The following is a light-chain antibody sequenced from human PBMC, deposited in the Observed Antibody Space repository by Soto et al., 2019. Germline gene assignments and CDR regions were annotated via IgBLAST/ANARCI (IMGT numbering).Light chain of an antibody. CDR2: DTS. CDR1: QSVSNVY. V-gene: IGKV3-20*01. CDR3: QQSVSSPRT. J-gene: IGKJ2*01. Sequence: EIVLTQSPGTLSLSPGERATLSCRASQSVSNVYLAWYQQKPGQAPRLLIYDTSNSATGIPDRFSGSGSGTDFTLTISRLEPEDLAVYYCQQSVSSPRTFGQGTKLEIK.